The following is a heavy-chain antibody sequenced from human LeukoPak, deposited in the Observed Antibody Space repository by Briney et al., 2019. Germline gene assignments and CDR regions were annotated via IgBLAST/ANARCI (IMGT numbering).Heavy chain of an antibody. CDR3: ARGGCSSTSCYVYNWFDP. Sequence: SVKVSCKASGGTFSSYAISWVRQAPGQGLEWMGGIIPIFGTANYAQKFQGRVTITTDESTSTAYMELSSLRSEDTAVYSCARGGCSSTSCYVYNWFDPWGQGTLVTVSS. D-gene: IGHD2-2*01. CDR1: GGTFSSYA. V-gene: IGHV1-69*05. CDR2: IIPIFGTA. J-gene: IGHJ5*02.